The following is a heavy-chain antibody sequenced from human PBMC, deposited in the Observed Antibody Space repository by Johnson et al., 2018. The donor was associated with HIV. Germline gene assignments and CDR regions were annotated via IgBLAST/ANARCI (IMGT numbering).Heavy chain of an antibody. CDR1: GFTFSSYG. Sequence: QMLLVESGGGVVQPGRSLRLSCAASGFTFSSYGMHWVRQAPGKGLEWVGRIKSKTDGGSTFNAHSVKGRFTISRDNSENTVYLQMNSLRAEDTAVYYCARDPFPRFYAFDIWGQGTMVTVST. CDR3: ARDPFPRFYAFDI. CDR2: KSKTDGGST. J-gene: IGHJ3*02. V-gene: IGHV3-30*19.